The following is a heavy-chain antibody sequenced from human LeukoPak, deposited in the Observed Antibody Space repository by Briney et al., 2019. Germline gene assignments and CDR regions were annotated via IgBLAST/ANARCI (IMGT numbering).Heavy chain of an antibody. J-gene: IGHJ1*01. CDR3: ATDFSLGQS. V-gene: IGHV3-48*02. D-gene: IGHD7-27*01. CDR2: IGSSGSPI. CDR1: GFTFSSFG. Sequence: GGSLRLSCAASGFTFSSFGMNWVRQAPGKGLEWVSYIGSSGSPIYFADSVKGRFPISRDNARNSLYLQMISLRDEDTAVYYCATDFSLGQSWGQGTLVTVSS.